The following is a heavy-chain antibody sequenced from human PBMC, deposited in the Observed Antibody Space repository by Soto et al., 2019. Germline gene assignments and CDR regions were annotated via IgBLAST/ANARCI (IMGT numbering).Heavy chain of an antibody. J-gene: IGHJ6*02. Sequence: PGESLKISCKGSGYSFTGYWIGWVRQMPGKGLEGMGIIYPGDSDTRYSPSFQGQVTISADKSISTAYLQWSSLKASDTAMYYCARQAQRSSWYRWTNYYYGMDVWGQGTTVTVSS. CDR1: GYSFTGYW. CDR3: ARQAQRSSWYRWTNYYYGMDV. CDR2: IYPGDSDT. D-gene: IGHD6-13*01. V-gene: IGHV5-51*01.